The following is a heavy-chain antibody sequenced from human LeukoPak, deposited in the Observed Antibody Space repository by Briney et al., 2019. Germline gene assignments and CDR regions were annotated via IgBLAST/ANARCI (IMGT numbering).Heavy chain of an antibody. D-gene: IGHD3-10*01. CDR1: GLTFSSSW. Sequence: GGSLRLSCAASGLTFSSSWMHWVRQVPGKGLVWVSCIIGDGSLIHYADSVKGRFTVSRDNAKNTLYLQMSRLRAEDTAVYYCARIYMKQASASWGQGTLVTVSS. CDR2: IIGDGSLI. V-gene: IGHV3-74*01. J-gene: IGHJ5*02. CDR3: ARIYMKQASAS.